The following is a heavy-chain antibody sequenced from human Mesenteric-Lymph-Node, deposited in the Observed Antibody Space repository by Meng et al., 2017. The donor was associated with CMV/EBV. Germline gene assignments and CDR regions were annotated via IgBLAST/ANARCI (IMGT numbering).Heavy chain of an antibody. CDR2: IHYSGST. J-gene: IGHJ6*02. CDR1: GGSVNSGSYY. D-gene: IGHD6-13*01. V-gene: IGHV4-61*01. Sequence: GSLRLSCTVSGGSVNSGSYYWSWVRQPPGQGLEWIGYIHYSGSTNYNPSLKSRVTMSVDTSNNQFSLKLISVTAADTAVYYCARGTSSNYYGMDVWGQGTTVTVSS. CDR3: ARGTSSNYYGMDV.